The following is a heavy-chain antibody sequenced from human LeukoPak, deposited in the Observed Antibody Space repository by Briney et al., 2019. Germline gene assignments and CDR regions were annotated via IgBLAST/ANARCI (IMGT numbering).Heavy chain of an antibody. CDR3: TRDHSSSWYLSYFDY. V-gene: IGHV3-49*04. CDR1: GFTFSNAW. J-gene: IGHJ4*02. D-gene: IGHD6-13*01. Sequence: PGGSLRLSCAASGFTFSNAWMSWVRQAPGKGLEWVGFIRSKAYGGTTEYAASVKGRFTISRDDSKSIAYLQMNSLKTEDTAVYYCTRDHSSSWYLSYFDYWGQGTLVTVSS. CDR2: IRSKAYGGTT.